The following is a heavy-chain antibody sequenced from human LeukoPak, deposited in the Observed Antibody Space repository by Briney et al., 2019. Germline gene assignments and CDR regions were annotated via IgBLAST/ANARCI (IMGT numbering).Heavy chain of an antibody. D-gene: IGHD3-22*01. Sequence: GGSLRLSCAASGFTFSDYYMSWIRQAPGKGLEWVSYISSSGSTIYYADSVKGRFTISRDNAKNTLYLQMSSLRADDTAVYYCARSSSAHYPFAGWGQGTLVTVSA. V-gene: IGHV3-11*04. CDR3: ARSSSAHYPFAG. CDR1: GFTFSDYY. CDR2: ISSSGSTI. J-gene: IGHJ4*02.